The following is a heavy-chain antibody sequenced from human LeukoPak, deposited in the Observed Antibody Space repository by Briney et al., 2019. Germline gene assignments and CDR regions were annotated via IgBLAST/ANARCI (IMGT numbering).Heavy chain of an antibody. D-gene: IGHD3-10*01. CDR3: TRGSQYYGSGSSDY. Sequence: TGGSLRLSCTASGFTFGDYAMSWFRQAPGKGLEWVGFIRSKAYGGTTEYAASVKGRFTISRDDSKSIAYLQMNSLKTEDTAVYYCTRGSQYYGSGSSDYWGQGTLVTVSS. V-gene: IGHV3-49*03. J-gene: IGHJ4*02. CDR2: IRSKAYGGTT. CDR1: GFTFGDYA.